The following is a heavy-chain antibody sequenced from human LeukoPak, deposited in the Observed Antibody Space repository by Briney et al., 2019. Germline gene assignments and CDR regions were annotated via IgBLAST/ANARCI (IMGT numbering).Heavy chain of an antibody. Sequence: PSETLSLTCTVSGGSISSSSYSWGWIRQPPGKGLEWIGSIYYSGSTYYNPSLKSRVTISVDTSKNQFSLKLSSVTAADTAVYYCARQKYRPESQHDYWGQGTLVTVSS. CDR3: ARQKYRPESQHDY. V-gene: IGHV4-39*01. J-gene: IGHJ4*02. D-gene: IGHD3-16*02. CDR1: GGSISSSSYS. CDR2: IYYSGST.